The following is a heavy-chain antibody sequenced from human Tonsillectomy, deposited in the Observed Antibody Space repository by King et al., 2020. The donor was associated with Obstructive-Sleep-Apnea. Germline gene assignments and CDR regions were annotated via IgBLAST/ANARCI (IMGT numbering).Heavy chain of an antibody. CDR2: ITSKAYGGTA. CDR3: SRDRDYDSSGYNFDF. D-gene: IGHD3-22*01. J-gene: IGHJ4*02. CDR1: GFIFGDYA. Sequence: VQLVESGGGLVHPGRSLRLSCTTSGFIFGDYAMSWSRQAPGKGLEWVGFITSKAYGGTAEYAASVKGRFTISRDDSKSIAYLQMNSLKTEDTAVYYCSRDRDYDSSGYNFDFWGQGTLVTVSS. V-gene: IGHV3-49*03.